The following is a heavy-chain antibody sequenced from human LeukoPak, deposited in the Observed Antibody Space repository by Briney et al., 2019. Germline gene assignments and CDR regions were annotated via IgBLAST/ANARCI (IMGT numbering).Heavy chain of an antibody. D-gene: IGHD3-10*01. CDR1: GGSFSGYY. J-gene: IGHJ2*01. CDR3: ARHYYGSGRANWYFDL. Sequence: PSETLSLTCAVYGGSFSGYYWSWIRQPPGKGLEWIGYIYHSGSTYYNPSLKSRVTISVDRSKNQFSLKLSSVTAADTAVYYCARHYYGSGRANWYFDLWGRGTLVTVSS. CDR2: IYHSGST. V-gene: IGHV4-30-2*01.